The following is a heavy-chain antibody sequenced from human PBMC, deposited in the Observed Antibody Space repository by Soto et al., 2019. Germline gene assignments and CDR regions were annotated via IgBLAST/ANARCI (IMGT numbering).Heavy chain of an antibody. V-gene: IGHV4-59*01. J-gene: IGHJ6*03. CDR2: IYYSGGT. CDR3: ARVDCSGGSCYGDYYYYMDV. D-gene: IGHD2-15*01. Sequence: QVQLQESGPGLVKPSETLSLTCTVSGGSISSYYWSWIRQPPGKGLEWIGYIYYSGGTNYNPSLKSRVTISVDTSKNQFSLKLSSVTAADTAVYYCARVDCSGGSCYGDYYYYMDVWGKGTTVTVSS. CDR1: GGSISSYY.